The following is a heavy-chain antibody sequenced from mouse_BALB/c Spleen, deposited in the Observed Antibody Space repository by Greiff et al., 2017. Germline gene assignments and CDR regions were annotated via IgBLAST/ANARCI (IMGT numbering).Heavy chain of an antibody. CDR2: IDPSDSYT. V-gene: IGHV1S127*01. D-gene: IGHD2-4*01. CDR1: GYTFTSYW. Sequence: QVQLQQPGAELVKPGASVKMSCKASGYTFTSYWMHWVKQRPGQGLEWIGVIDPSDSYTSYNQKFKGKATLTVDTSSSIAYMQLSSLTSEDSAVYYCTRWGDYAMDYWGQGTSVTVSS. CDR3: TRWGDYAMDY. J-gene: IGHJ4*01.